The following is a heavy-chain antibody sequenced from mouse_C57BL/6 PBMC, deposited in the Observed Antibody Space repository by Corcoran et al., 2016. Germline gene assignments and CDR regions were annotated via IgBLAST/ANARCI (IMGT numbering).Heavy chain of an antibody. V-gene: IGHV9-3*01. D-gene: IGHD2-4*01. CDR3: ARRVYDYDWFAY. CDR2: INTYSGVP. CDR1: GYTFTTYG. Sequence: QIQLVQSGPELKKPGETVKISCKASGYTFTTYGMSWVKQAPGKGLKWMGWINTYSGVPTYADDFKGRFAFSLETSASTAYLQINNLKNEDTATYFCARRVYDYDWFAYWGQGTLVTVSA. J-gene: IGHJ3*01.